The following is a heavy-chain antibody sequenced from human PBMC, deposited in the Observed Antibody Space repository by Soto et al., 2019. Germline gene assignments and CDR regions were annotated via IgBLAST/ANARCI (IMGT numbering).Heavy chain of an antibody. CDR1: GFTFSNAW. Sequence: EVQLVESGGGLVKPGGSLRLSCAASGFTFSNAWMSWVRQAPGKGLEWVGRIKSKTDGGTTDYAAPVKGRFTISRDDSKNTLYLQMNSLKTEDTAVYYCTTMLGGGSCFDEECNWFDPWGQGTLVTVSS. V-gene: IGHV3-15*01. CDR3: TTMLGGGSCFDEECNWFDP. CDR2: IKSKTDGGTT. J-gene: IGHJ5*02. D-gene: IGHD2-15*01.